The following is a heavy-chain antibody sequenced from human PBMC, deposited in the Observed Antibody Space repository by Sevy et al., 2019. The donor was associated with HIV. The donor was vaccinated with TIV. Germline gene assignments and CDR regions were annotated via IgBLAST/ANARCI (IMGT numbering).Heavy chain of an antibody. D-gene: IGHD5-18*01. CDR1: GFTFSSYE. J-gene: IGHJ6*02. CDR2: ISSSGSTI. Sequence: GGSLRLSCAASGFTFSSYEMNWVRQAPGKGLEWVSYISSSGSTIYYADSVKGRFTISRDNAKNSLYLQMNSLRAEDTAVYYCARDLGYSYGPGGMDVWGQGTTVTVSS. CDR3: ARDLGYSYGPGGMDV. V-gene: IGHV3-48*03.